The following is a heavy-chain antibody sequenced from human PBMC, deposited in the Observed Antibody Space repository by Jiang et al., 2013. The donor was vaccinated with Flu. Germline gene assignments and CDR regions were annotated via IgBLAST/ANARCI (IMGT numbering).Heavy chain of an antibody. Sequence: FTNYWTAWVRQMPGKAWSAWVSSIPKSLTPDTAVFKGQVTISADHSINTAYLQWGSLKASDTAIYYCASLYRAFYGGNSYFDFWGQGTLVTVSS. J-gene: IGHJ4*02. V-gene: IGHV5-51*01. CDR1: FTNYW. CDR3: ASLYRAFYGGNSYFDF. D-gene: IGHD4-23*01. CDR2: SIPKSLTP.